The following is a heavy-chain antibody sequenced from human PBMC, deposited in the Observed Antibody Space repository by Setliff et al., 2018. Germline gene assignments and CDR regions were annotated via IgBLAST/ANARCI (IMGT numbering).Heavy chain of an antibody. V-gene: IGHV4-39*07. Sequence: SETLSLTCTVSGGSISSSSYYWGWIRQPPGKGLEWIGSIYYSGSTYYNPSLKSRVTISVDTSKNQFSLKLSSVTAADTAVYYCASLSPLRGYSYGIDYWGQGTLVTVSS. D-gene: IGHD5-18*01. CDR1: GGSISSSSYY. CDR2: IYYSGST. CDR3: ASLSPLRGYSYGIDY. J-gene: IGHJ4*02.